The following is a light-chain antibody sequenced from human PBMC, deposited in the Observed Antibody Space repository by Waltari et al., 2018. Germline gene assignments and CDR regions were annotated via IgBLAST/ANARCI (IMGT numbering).Light chain of an antibody. V-gene: IGLV1-40*01. J-gene: IGLJ3*02. Sequence: QSVLTQPPSLSGAPGKRVTISCTGSGSNIRAGCDVHWYQQFPRAAPKLLIYGVSTRPLGGPGRFFGSTSGTSASLAISGLQAEDEADYYCQSYEASLSVVFGGGTKLTVL. CDR3: QSYEASLSVV. CDR2: GVS. CDR1: GSNIRAGCD.